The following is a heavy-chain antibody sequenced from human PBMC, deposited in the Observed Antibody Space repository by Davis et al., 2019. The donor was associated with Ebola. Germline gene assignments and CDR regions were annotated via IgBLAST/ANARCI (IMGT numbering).Heavy chain of an antibody. CDR3: ARSNAVVPAALIDY. V-gene: IGHV1-18*01. D-gene: IGHD2-2*01. CDR1: GYTFTSYG. J-gene: IGHJ4*02. Sequence: ASVKVSCKASGYTFTSYGITWVRQAPGQGLEWMGRISPYNGNTDYTQKLRGRVTMTTDTSTTTAYMELRSLKSDDTAVYFCARSNAVVPAALIDYWGQGTLVTVSS. CDR2: ISPYNGNT.